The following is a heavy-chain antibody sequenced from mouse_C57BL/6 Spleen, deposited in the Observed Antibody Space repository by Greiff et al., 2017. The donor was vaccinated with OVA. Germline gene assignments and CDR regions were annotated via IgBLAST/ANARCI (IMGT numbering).Heavy chain of an antibody. CDR2: IYPGSGST. D-gene: IGHD2-3*01. CDR1: GYTFTSYW. CDR3: ARSGDGYPPRFAY. Sequence: QVQLQQPGAELVKPGASVKMSCKASGYTFTSYWITWVKQRPGQGLEWIGDIYPGSGSTNYNEKFKSKATLTVDTSSSTAYMQLSSLTSEDSAVYYCARSGDGYPPRFAYWGQGTLVTVSA. J-gene: IGHJ3*01. V-gene: IGHV1-55*01.